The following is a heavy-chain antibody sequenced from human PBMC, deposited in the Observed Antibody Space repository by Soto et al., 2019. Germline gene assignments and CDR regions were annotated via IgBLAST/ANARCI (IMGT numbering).Heavy chain of an antibody. J-gene: IGHJ4*02. CDR3: ARGWINTDARTGYSSSWQHYFDY. CDR1: GGSINSDEYY. D-gene: IGHD6-13*01. CDR2: IFYTGST. Sequence: SETLSLTCTVSGGSINSDEYYWSWIRQSPGKGLEWIGYIFYTGSTYYNPSLKSRVTMSVDTSKNQFSLKLSSVTAADTAVYYCARGWINTDARTGYSSSWQHYFDYWGQGTLVTVSS. V-gene: IGHV4-30-4*01.